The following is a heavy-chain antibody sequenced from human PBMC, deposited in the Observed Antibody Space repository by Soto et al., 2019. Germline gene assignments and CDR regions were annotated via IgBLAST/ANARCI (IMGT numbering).Heavy chain of an antibody. V-gene: IGHV1-69*13. CDR1: GGTFSSYA. Sequence: SVKVSCKASGGTFSSYAISWVRQAPGQGLEWMGGIIPIFGTANYAQKFQGRVTITADESTSTAYMELSSLRSEDTAVYYCARVGYCSGGSCYFGVFYGFDVWGQGTTVTVSS. D-gene: IGHD2-15*01. CDR3: ARVGYCSGGSCYFGVFYGFDV. J-gene: IGHJ6*02. CDR2: IIPIFGTA.